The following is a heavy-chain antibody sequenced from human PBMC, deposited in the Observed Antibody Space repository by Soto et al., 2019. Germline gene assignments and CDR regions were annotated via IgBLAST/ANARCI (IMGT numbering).Heavy chain of an antibody. D-gene: IGHD2-15*01. V-gene: IGHV3-23*01. CDR2: ISGSGFIT. J-gene: IGHJ3*02. CDR1: GFTLSSYA. CDR3: AKDRDDIGMVDAFEI. Sequence: EMQLLESGGDLVQPGGSLRLSCVASGFTLSSYAMTWVRQAPGKGLEYVSSISGSGFITYDADSMKGRFTISRDNSKNTLYLQMNSLTSEDTAVYYCAKDRDDIGMVDAFEIWGQGTMVTVSS.